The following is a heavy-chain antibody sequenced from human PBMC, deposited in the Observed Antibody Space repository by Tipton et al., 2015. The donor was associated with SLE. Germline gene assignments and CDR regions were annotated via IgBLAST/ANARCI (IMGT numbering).Heavy chain of an antibody. D-gene: IGHD3-22*01. CDR3: ARFLIVVAEFDY. J-gene: IGHJ4*02. Sequence: TLSLTCAVYGGSFSGYYWSWIRQPPGKGLEWIGYIYYSGSTNYNPSLKSRVTISVDTSKNQFSLKLSSVTAADTAVYYCARFLIVVAEFDYWGQGTLVTVSS. CDR1: GGSFSGYY. CDR2: IYYSGST. V-gene: IGHV4-59*12.